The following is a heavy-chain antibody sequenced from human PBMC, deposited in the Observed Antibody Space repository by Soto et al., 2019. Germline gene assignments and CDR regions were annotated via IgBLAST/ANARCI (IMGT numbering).Heavy chain of an antibody. Sequence: QVQLVQSGAEVKNPGASVKVSCKTSGYTFTKYGVGWVRQAPGQGLEWMGWISGSSGNANYAEKGHGRITLTTDTSTSTAYIELRSLRSDDTAVYYCAREMAGLGGEYDYWGQGTLVTVSS. CDR1: GYTFTKYG. CDR3: AREMAGLGGEYDY. V-gene: IGHV1-18*01. J-gene: IGHJ4*02. D-gene: IGHD3-16*01. CDR2: ISGSSGNA.